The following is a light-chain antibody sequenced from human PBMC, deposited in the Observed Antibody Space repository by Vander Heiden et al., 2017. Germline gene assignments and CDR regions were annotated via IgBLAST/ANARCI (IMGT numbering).Light chain of an antibody. Sequence: QSVLTQPPSVSGAPGQRVTIPCTGSSSNIGAGYDLHWYQQLPGTSPNLLIYGNSNRPSGVPDRFSGSKSGTSASLAITGLQAEDEADYYCQSYDSSLSGVVFGGGTKLTVL. CDR2: GNS. V-gene: IGLV1-40*01. J-gene: IGLJ2*01. CDR1: SSNIGAGYD. CDR3: QSYDSSLSGVV.